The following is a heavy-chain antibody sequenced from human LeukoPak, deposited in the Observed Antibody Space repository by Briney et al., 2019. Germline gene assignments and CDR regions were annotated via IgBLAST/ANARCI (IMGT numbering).Heavy chain of an antibody. D-gene: IGHD1-26*01. CDR1: ASTLSSDA. V-gene: IGHV3-23*01. CDR3: AKSRSGSYVYFDY. J-gene: IGHJ4*02. CDR2: ISGSGGST. Sequence: GVSLRLSCAASASTLSSDAMSGVRQAPGKRLEWLSAISGSGGSTYYADSVKGRFTISRDSSKNTLYLQMNRLRAEDTDVYYCAKSRSGSYVYFDYWGQGNLVTVSS.